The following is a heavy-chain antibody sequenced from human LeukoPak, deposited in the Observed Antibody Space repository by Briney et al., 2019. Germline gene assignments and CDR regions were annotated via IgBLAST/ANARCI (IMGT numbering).Heavy chain of an antibody. J-gene: IGHJ3*02. CDR2: IYYSGST. CDR1: GGSISSYY. Sequence: SETLSLTCTVSGGSISSYYWSWIRQPPGKGLEWIGYIYYSGSTNYNPSLKSRVTISVDTSKNQFSLKLSSVTAADMAVYYCARAYYYDSSGYPDAFDIWGQGTMVTVSS. V-gene: IGHV4-59*01. CDR3: ARAYYYDSSGYPDAFDI. D-gene: IGHD3-22*01.